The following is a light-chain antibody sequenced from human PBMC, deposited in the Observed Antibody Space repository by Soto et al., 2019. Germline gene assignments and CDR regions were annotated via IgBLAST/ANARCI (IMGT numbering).Light chain of an antibody. J-gene: IGKJ1*01. CDR1: QSLIHSDGNTY. CDR3: MQGTHWPWT. Sequence: VVMTQSPLSLPVTLGQPASISCRSSQSLIHSDGNTYLSWFQQRPGQSPRRLIYEVSDRDSGVPDRFTGSGSGTDFTLKISRVEAEDVGVYYCMQGTHWPWTFGQGTEVEIK. CDR2: EVS. V-gene: IGKV2-30*02.